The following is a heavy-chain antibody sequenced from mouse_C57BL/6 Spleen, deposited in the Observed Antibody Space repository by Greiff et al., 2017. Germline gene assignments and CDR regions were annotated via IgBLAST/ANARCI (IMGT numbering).Heavy chain of an antibody. CDR2: ISDGGSYT. CDR1: GFTFSSYA. Sequence: EVHLVESGGGLVKPGGSLKLSCAASGFTFSSYAMSWVRQTPEKRLEWVATISDGGSYTYYPDNVKGRFTISRDNAKNNLYLQMSHLKSEDTAMYYCARDSYSKGRYYYAMDYWGQGTSVTVSS. V-gene: IGHV5-4*01. CDR3: ARDSYSKGRYYYAMDY. J-gene: IGHJ4*01. D-gene: IGHD2-5*01.